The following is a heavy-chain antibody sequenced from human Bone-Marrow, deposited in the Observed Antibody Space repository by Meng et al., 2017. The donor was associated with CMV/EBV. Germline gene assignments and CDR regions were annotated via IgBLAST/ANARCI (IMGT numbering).Heavy chain of an antibody. CDR3: ARVYRYYDFWSGYYFDY. CDR2: IYYSGST. Sequence: SQTLSLTCAVYGGSFSGYYWSWIRQPPGKGLEWIGYIYYSGSTNYNPSLKSRVTISVDTSKNQFSLKLSSVTAADTAVYYCARVYRYYDFWSGYYFDYWGQGTLVTVSS. V-gene: IGHV4-59*01. J-gene: IGHJ4*02. CDR1: GGSFSGYY. D-gene: IGHD3-3*01.